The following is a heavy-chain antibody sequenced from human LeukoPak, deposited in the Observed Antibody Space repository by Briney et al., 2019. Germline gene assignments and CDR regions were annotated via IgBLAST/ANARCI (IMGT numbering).Heavy chain of an antibody. CDR3: ARHESHSSGCFDY. CDR1: GGSISSSSYY. J-gene: IGHJ4*02. Sequence: SETLSLTCTVSGGSISSSSYYWGWIRQPPGKGLEWIGSIYYSGSTYYNPSLQSRVTISVYTSKNQFSLKLSSVTAADTAVYYCARHESHSSGCFDYWGQGTLVTVSS. CDR2: IYYSGST. V-gene: IGHV4-39*01. D-gene: IGHD6-19*01.